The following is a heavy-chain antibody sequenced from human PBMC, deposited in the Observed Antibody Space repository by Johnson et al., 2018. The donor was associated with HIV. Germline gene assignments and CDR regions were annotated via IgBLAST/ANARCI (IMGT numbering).Heavy chain of an antibody. CDR3: TTEWGGSFDI. CDR1: GFTFSSYA. D-gene: IGHD3-16*01. J-gene: IGHJ3*02. Sequence: VQLVESGGGLVQPGGSLRLSCAASGFTFSSYAMSWVRQAPGKGLEWVSAISGSGGSTYYADSVKGRFTISRDNSKNTLYLQMNSLKSEDTAVYFCTTEWGGSFDIWGQGTMVIVSS. V-gene: IGHV3-23*04. CDR2: ISGSGGST.